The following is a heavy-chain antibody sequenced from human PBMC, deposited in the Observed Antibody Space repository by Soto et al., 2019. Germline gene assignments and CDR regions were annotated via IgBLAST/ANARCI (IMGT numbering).Heavy chain of an antibody. CDR3: AIDSYRASFGVVIHTSDFDY. CDR1: GFTFSSYA. Sequence: GGSLRLSCAASGFTFSSYAMSWVRQAPGEGLEWVSAISGSGGSTYSADSGKGRFTISRDNSNNTLYLQMNSLRAEDTAVYYCAIDSYRASFGVVIHTSDFDYWGQGTLVTVS. J-gene: IGHJ4*02. CDR2: ISGSGGST. D-gene: IGHD3-3*01. V-gene: IGHV3-23*01.